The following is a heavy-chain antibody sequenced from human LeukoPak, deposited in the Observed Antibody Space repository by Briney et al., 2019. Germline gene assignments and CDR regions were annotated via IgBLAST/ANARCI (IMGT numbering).Heavy chain of an antibody. V-gene: IGHV3-30*02. D-gene: IGHD3-22*01. Sequence: GGSLRLSCAAFGFTFSSYGMHWVRQTPGKGLEWVAFIRHDGSYQQYADSVEGRFTVSRDNSKDMVYLQMNSLRTEDTAVYYCAKNRDSSEYYRDFDFWGQGTLVTVSS. CDR2: IRHDGSYQ. CDR1: GFTFSSYG. CDR3: AKNRDSSEYYRDFDF. J-gene: IGHJ4*02.